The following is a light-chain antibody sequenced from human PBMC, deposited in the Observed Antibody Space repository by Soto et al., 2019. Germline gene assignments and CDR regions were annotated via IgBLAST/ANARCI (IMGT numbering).Light chain of an antibody. Sequence: EVVLTQFPATLSLSPGDRAALSCKASQSVHNFLAWYQQRPGQAPRLLIYGASNRAAGIPGRFSGSGSGTDFTHTTNSLEPEDFAVYDYQQRSNWPPIAFGQGTRLDIK. V-gene: IGKV3-11*01. J-gene: IGKJ5*01. CDR3: QQRSNWPPIA. CDR2: GAS. CDR1: QSVHNF.